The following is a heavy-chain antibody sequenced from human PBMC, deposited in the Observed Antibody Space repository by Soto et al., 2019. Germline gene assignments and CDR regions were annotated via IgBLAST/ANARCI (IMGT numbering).Heavy chain of an antibody. J-gene: IGHJ5*01. CDR1: GGSISSGGYS. D-gene: IGHD6-13*01. Sequence: QLQLQESGSGLVKPSETLSLTCAVSGGSISSGGYSWNWIRQPPGKGLEWIGYIFHSGTTYYNPSLKSRVTISVDRSKNHFSLEPSSVTAADTAVYYCARGAGTGGDSWGQGTLVTVFS. CDR2: IFHSGTT. V-gene: IGHV4-30-2*01. CDR3: ARGAGTGGDS.